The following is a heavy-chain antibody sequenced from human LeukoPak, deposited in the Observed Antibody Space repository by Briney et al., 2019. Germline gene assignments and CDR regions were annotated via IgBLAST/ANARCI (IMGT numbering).Heavy chain of an antibody. CDR3: ARQGGYDNYYYMDV. V-gene: IGHV5-51*01. CDR1: GYSFTRYW. Sequence: GQSRRISCKGYGYSFTRYWIAWGRQIPGKGMEWMGIIYPGDSDTRYSPSFQGQVTISADKSISTAYLQWSSLKASDTAMYYCARQGGYDNYYYMDVWGKGTTVTVSS. J-gene: IGHJ6*03. CDR2: IYPGDSDT.